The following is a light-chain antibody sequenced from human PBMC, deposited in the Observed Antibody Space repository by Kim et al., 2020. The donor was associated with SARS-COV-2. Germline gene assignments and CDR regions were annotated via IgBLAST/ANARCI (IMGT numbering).Light chain of an antibody. J-gene: IGLJ2*01. V-gene: IGLV3-1*01. Sequence: LSPGQTASITCSGDKLGDEYACWYQQKPGQSPVLVIYQDSKRPSGIPERFSGSNSGNTATLTISETQAMDEADYYCQAWDSSNVVFGGGTQLTVL. CDR3: QAWDSSNVV. CDR1: KLGDEY. CDR2: QDS.